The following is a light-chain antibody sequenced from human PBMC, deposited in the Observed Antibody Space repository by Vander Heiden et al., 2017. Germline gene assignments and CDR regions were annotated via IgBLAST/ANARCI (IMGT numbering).Light chain of an antibody. CDR2: KES. Sequence: IQITQSPSTLSASVGDRVTITCRASQGISSWLAWYQQKPGKAPKLMIYKESSLESGVPSRFSGSGSGTEFTLTISSLQPDDFATYYCQQYNSYSRTFGQGTKVEIK. CDR3: QQYNSYSRT. J-gene: IGKJ1*01. V-gene: IGKV1-5*03. CDR1: QGISSW.